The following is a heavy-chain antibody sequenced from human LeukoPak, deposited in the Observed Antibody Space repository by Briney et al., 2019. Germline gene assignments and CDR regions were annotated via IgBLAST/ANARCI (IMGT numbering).Heavy chain of an antibody. Sequence: SVKVSCKASGGTFNRFGISWVRQAPGQGLEWMGRIIPIFGIANYAQKFQGRVTITADKSTGRGYMELSSLRSEDTAVYYCAREQSASGSYYMPYMDVWGQGTTVTISS. CDR2: IIPIFGIA. V-gene: IGHV1-69*04. J-gene: IGHJ6*02. D-gene: IGHD3-10*01. CDR1: GGTFNRFG. CDR3: AREQSASGSYYMPYMDV.